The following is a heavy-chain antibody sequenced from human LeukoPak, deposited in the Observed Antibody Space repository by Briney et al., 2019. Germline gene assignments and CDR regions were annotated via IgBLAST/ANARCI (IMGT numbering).Heavy chain of an antibody. V-gene: IGHV4-4*07. CDR1: GASITSCY. J-gene: IGHJ3*02. CDR3: VRDGANWEEPNDAFDT. CDR2: LYTTGTT. D-gene: IGHD1-26*01. Sequence: PSETLTLTCAVSGASITSCYWSWVRQSPGKGLEWIWRLYTTGTTNYNPSLKSRVTMSGDSSKNQLSLTLTSVTAADTAVYYCVRDGANWEEPNDAFDTWGQGALVTVSS.